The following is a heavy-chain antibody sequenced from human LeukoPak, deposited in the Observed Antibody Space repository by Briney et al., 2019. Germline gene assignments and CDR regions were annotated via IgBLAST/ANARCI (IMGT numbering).Heavy chain of an antibody. CDR2: ISYSGST. Sequence: PSQTLSLTCAISGGSISSGAYYWTWIRQHPGKGLEWIGYISYSGSTYYNPSLKSRVTMSVDTSKNQFSLKLSSVTATDTAVYYCARAPSDYFDYWGQGTLVTVSS. CDR3: ARAPSDYFDY. CDR1: GGSISSGAYY. J-gene: IGHJ4*02. V-gene: IGHV4-31*11. D-gene: IGHD3-3*01.